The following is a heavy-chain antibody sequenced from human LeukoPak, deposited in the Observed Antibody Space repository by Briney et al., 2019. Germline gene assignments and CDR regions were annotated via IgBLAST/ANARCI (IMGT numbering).Heavy chain of an antibody. CDR2: ISGSGGRT. Sequence: GGSLRLSCAASGFSFSVYAMSWVRQAPGKGLEWVSSISGSGGRTYYTDSVKGRFTISRENFKNTVYLEMNNLGAEDTALYYCAKGGQDFDFWRFDYWGQGNLVIVSS. D-gene: IGHD3-3*01. J-gene: IGHJ4*02. V-gene: IGHV3-23*01. CDR3: AKGGQDFDFWRFDY. CDR1: GFSFSVYA.